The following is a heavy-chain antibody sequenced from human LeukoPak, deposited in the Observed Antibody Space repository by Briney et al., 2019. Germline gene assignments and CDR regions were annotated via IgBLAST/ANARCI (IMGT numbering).Heavy chain of an antibody. V-gene: IGHV1-18*04. D-gene: IGHD5-18*01. Sequence: ASVKVSCKAFGYTFTSYGISWVRQAPGQGLEWMGWISGYNGNTNYAQKVQGRVNMTTDTSTSTAYMELRSLRSDDTAVYYCARVPRGYSYGYLDFWGQGSLVTVSS. CDR3: ARVPRGYSYGYLDF. CDR1: GYTFTSYG. CDR2: ISGYNGNT. J-gene: IGHJ4*02.